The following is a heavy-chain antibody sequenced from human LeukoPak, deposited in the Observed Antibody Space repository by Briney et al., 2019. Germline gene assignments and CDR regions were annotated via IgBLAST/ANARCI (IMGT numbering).Heavy chain of an antibody. CDR3: AKDRGGYCASGVCSYFDY. CDR2: ISYDGSNK. Sequence: PGGSLTLSCAASGFTFSSYGMHWVRQAPGKGLEWVAVISYDGSNKYYADSVKGRFTISRDNSKNTLYVQMNSLRAEDTAVYYCAKDRGGYCASGVCSYFDYWGQGTLVTVSS. V-gene: IGHV3-30*18. J-gene: IGHJ4*02. CDR1: GFTFSSYG. D-gene: IGHD2-8*01.